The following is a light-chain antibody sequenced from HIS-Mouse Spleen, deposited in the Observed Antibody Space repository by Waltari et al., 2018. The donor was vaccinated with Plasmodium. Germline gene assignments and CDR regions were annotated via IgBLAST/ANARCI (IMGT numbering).Light chain of an antibody. CDR2: EVS. V-gene: IGLV2-8*01. CDR3: SSYAGSNNLV. J-gene: IGLJ2*01. Sequence: QSALTQPPSASGSPGPPVTIPCPGTSSDVGGFNYVPWYQQHPGKAPKLTIYEVSKRPSGVPDRFSGSKSGNTASLTVSGLQAEDEADYYCSSYAGSNNLVFGGGTKLTVL. CDR1: SSDVGGFNY.